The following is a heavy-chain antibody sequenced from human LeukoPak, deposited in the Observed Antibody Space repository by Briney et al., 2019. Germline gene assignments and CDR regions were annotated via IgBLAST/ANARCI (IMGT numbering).Heavy chain of an antibody. J-gene: IGHJ5*02. Sequence: SETLSLTCTVSGGSISSYYWSWIRQPPGKGLEWIGYIYYSGSTNYNPSLKSRVTISVDTSKNQFSLKLSSVTAADTAVYYCARASTYSGSPNWFDPWGQGTLVTVSS. CDR2: IYYSGST. CDR3: ARASTYSGSPNWFDP. D-gene: IGHD1-26*01. V-gene: IGHV4-59*01. CDR1: GGSISSYY.